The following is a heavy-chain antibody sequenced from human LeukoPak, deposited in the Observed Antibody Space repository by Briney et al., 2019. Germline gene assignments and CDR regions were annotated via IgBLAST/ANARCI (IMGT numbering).Heavy chain of an antibody. Sequence: QPGRSLRLSCTASGFTFGDYAMSWVCQAPGKGLEWVGSIRSKAYGGTTEYAASVKGRFTISRDDSKSIAYLQMNSLKTENTAVYYCVRVVTRVIFDYWGQGTLVTVSS. V-gene: IGHV3-49*04. J-gene: IGHJ4*02. CDR2: IRSKAYGGTT. D-gene: IGHD5-18*01. CDR3: VRVVTRVIFDY. CDR1: GFTFGDYA.